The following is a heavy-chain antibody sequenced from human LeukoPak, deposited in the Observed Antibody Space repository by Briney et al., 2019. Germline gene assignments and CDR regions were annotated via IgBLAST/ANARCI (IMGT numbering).Heavy chain of an antibody. J-gene: IGHJ4*02. Sequence: ASETLSLTCGVYGGSFSGYHWNWIRQPPGEGLEWIGEINHSGSTNYNPSLKSRVTISVDTSKKQFSLRLSSVTAADTAVYLCARGVRIAVADPHLDYWGQGTLVTVSS. CDR2: INHSGST. CDR3: ARGVRIAVADPHLDY. V-gene: IGHV4-34*01. CDR1: GGSFSGYH. D-gene: IGHD6-19*01.